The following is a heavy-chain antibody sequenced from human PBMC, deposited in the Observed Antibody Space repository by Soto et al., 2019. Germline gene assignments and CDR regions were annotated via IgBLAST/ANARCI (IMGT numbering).Heavy chain of an antibody. CDR1: GYTFTSYG. V-gene: IGHV1-18*01. CDR3: ERGAPLDY. J-gene: IGHJ4*02. Sequence: QVQLVQSGAEVKKPGASVKVSCKTSGYTFTSYGITWVRQAPGQGLEWMGWINTYNGNTNYAQRLQGRVTMDTDTSTSTAYLELRSLRSDDTAVYYCERGAPLDYWGQGTLVTVSS. CDR2: INTYNGNT.